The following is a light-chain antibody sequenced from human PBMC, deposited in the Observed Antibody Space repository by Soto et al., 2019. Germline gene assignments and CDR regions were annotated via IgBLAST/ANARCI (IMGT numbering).Light chain of an antibody. V-gene: IGLV1-47*01. CDR2: RNN. J-gene: IGLJ2*01. CDR1: SSNIGSNY. CDR3: TAWDDSLSVHVV. Sequence: QSVLTQPPSASGTPGQRVTISCSGSSSNIGSNYVYWYQQLPGTAPKLLIYRNNQRPSGVPDRFSGSKSGTSASLAISGLRSEDEADYYCTAWDDSLSVHVVFGAGTKLTVL.